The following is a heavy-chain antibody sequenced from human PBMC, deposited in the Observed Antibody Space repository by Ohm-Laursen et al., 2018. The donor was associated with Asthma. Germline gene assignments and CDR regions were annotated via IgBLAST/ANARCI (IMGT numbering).Heavy chain of an antibody. CDR3: ARDSEGQRLGPSYYYDSSGSEY. V-gene: IGHV3-30-3*01. J-gene: IGHJ4*02. CDR2: ISYDGSNK. Sequence: SLRLSCAASGFTFSSYAMHWVRQAPGKGLEWVAVISYDGSNKYYADSVKGRFTISRDNSKNTLYLQMNSLRAEDTAVYYCARDSEGQRLGPSYYYDSSGSEYWGQGTLVTVSS. CDR1: GFTFSSYA. D-gene: IGHD3-22*01.